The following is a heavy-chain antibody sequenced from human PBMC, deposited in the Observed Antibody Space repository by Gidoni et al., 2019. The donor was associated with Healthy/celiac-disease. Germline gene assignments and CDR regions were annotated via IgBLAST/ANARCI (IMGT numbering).Heavy chain of an antibody. CDR2: ISDDGSNK. Sequence: QVQLVESGGGVVQPGRSLRLSCSASGFPFSSYCLPWVRQAPGKGLEWVAVISDDGSNKYYADSVKGRFTISRDNSKNTLYLQMNSLRAEDTAVYYCANGYCSGGSCPRGYYYYMDVWGKGTTVTVSS. V-gene: IGHV3-30*18. D-gene: IGHD2-15*01. J-gene: IGHJ6*03. CDR3: ANGYCSGGSCPRGYYYYMDV. CDR1: GFPFSSYC.